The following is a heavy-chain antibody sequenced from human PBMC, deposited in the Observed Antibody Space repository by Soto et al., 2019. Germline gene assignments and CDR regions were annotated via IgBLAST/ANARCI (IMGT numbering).Heavy chain of an antibody. V-gene: IGHV1-18*01. D-gene: IGHD2-8*01. CDR2: ISTYDGNT. CDR3: AGDSYPVLRANAPNLYVIDF. Sequence: ASVKVSCKASGYTFTTYDISWVRQAPGQGLEWMGRISTYDGNTNYPQSLQGRLTLTTDTSTTTAYMELRSLRSDDTAVYYCAGDSYPVLRANAPNLYVIDFWGQGTMVTVSS. CDR1: GYTFTTYD. J-gene: IGHJ6*02.